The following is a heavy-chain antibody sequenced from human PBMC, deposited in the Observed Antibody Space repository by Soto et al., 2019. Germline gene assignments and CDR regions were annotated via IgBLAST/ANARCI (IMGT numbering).Heavy chain of an antibody. Sequence: PGGSLRLSCAASGFTFSSYAMSWVRQAPGKGLEWVSAISGSGGSTYYADSVRGRFSISRDNFRNSLFLQMNSLRAGDTAIYYCVKDGGYCSSATCYSPRNHYFDSWGQGTLVTVSS. CDR2: ISGSGGST. V-gene: IGHV3-23*01. CDR3: VKDGGYCSSATCYSPRNHYFDS. D-gene: IGHD2-2*01. CDR1: GFTFSSYA. J-gene: IGHJ4*02.